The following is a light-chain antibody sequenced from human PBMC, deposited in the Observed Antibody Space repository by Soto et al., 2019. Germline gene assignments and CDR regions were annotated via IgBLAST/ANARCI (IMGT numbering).Light chain of an antibody. Sequence: DIQMTQSPSSLSASVGDRVTITCRASQSISSYLNWYQQKPGKAPKLLIYAASSLQSGVPSRFSGSGSGTDFTLTISSLQPEDFATYYCQQANTFPLTFGQGTRLETK. CDR1: QSISSY. CDR2: AAS. CDR3: QQANTFPLT. V-gene: IGKV1-39*01. J-gene: IGKJ5*01.